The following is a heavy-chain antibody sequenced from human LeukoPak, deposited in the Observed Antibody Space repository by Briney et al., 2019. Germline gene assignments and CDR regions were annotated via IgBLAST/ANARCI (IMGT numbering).Heavy chain of an antibody. CDR2: IYRGGETT. CDR3: GREGYNHHVIDI. J-gene: IGHJ3*02. D-gene: IGHD5-24*01. V-gene: IGHV3-53*01. CDR1: GFTVDTNY. Sequence: GGSLRLSCAASGFTVDTNYMTWVRQAPGKGLEWVSIIYRGGETTYYADSVKGRFTISRDNSKNTLYLQMNSLRTDDTAVYYCGREGYNHHVIDIWGQGTMVTVSS.